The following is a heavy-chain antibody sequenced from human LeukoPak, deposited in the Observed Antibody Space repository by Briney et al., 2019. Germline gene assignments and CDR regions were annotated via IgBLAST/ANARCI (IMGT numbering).Heavy chain of an antibody. Sequence: GGSLRLSCAASGFTFSTSVMHWVRQAPGKGLEHVSAINSNGGSTYYGNSVKGRFTISRDNSKNTLYLQMGSLRPEDMAVYYCARGQQLKYYFDYWGQGTLVTVSS. CDR1: GFTFSTSV. CDR3: ARGQQLKYYFDY. J-gene: IGHJ4*02. V-gene: IGHV3-64*01. D-gene: IGHD6-13*01. CDR2: INSNGGST.